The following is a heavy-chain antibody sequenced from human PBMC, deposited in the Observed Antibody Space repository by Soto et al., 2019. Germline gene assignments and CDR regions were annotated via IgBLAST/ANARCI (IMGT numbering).Heavy chain of an antibody. CDR2: IWYDGSNK. D-gene: IGHD2-2*01. Sequence: GGSLRLSCAASGFTFSSYGMHWVRQAPGKGLEWVAVIWYDGSNKYYADSVKGRFTISRENSKNTLYLQMNSLRAEDTAVYYCARDNFEYQLPRAFDIWGQGTMVTVSS. V-gene: IGHV3-33*01. CDR1: GFTFSSYG. CDR3: ARDNFEYQLPRAFDI. J-gene: IGHJ3*02.